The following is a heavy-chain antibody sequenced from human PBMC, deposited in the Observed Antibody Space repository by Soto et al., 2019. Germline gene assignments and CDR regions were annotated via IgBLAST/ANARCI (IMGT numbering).Heavy chain of an antibody. J-gene: IGHJ4*02. Sequence: GGSLRLSCAASGFTFSSYAMSWVRQAPGKGLEWVSAISGSGGSTYYADSVKGRFTISRDNSKNTLYLQMNSLRAEDTAVYYCAKDRNSGYLPPTSAFDYWGQGTLVTVSS. D-gene: IGHD5-12*01. CDR1: GFTFSSYA. V-gene: IGHV3-23*01. CDR2: ISGSGGST. CDR3: AKDRNSGYLPPTSAFDY.